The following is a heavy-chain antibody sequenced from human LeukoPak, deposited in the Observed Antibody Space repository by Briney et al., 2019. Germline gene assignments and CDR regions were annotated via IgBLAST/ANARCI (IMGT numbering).Heavy chain of an antibody. Sequence: GGSLRLSCAASGFTFSNAWMSWVRQAPGKGLEWVSAISGSGGSTYYADSVKGRFTISRDNSKNTLYLQMNSLRAEDTAVYYCAKEFRRYGSGSRTLDYWGQGTLVTVSS. V-gene: IGHV3-23*01. J-gene: IGHJ4*02. CDR3: AKEFRRYGSGSRTLDY. D-gene: IGHD3-10*01. CDR1: GFTFSNAW. CDR2: ISGSGGST.